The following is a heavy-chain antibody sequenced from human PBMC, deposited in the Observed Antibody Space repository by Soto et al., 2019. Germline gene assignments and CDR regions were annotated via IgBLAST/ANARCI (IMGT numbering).Heavy chain of an antibody. CDR2: ISWNSATI. Sequence: GGSLRLSCAASGFIFDYYAMHWVRQVPGKGLEWVSAISWNSATIAYADSVKGRFTISRDNAKNSLYLQMNSLRSEDTALYYCAKDREGSSGWYGMDVWGQGTTVTVSS. CDR1: GFIFDYYA. J-gene: IGHJ6*02. CDR3: AKDREGSSGWYGMDV. V-gene: IGHV3-9*01. D-gene: IGHD3-22*01.